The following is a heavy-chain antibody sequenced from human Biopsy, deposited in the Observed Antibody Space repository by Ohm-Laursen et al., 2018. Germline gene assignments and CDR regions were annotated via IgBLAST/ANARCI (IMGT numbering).Heavy chain of an antibody. J-gene: IGHJ4*02. Sequence: TLSLTCAVSGYSISSDYRWGWIRQAPGKTLEWLGNIFKDGNTHYNPSLRRRLIISIDTSKNRFSLMMTSVSGADTAVYFCARVGSGWAPFDKWGPGTLVTVSS. CDR2: IFKDGNT. D-gene: IGHD6-19*01. CDR1: GYSISSDYR. V-gene: IGHV4-38-2*01. CDR3: ARVGSGWAPFDK.